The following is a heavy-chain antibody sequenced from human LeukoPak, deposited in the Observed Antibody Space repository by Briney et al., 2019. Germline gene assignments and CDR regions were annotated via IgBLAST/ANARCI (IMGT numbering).Heavy chain of an antibody. CDR1: GGSISSITYY. CDR3: ARGTVVVAQLGYYYYYMDV. V-gene: IGHV4-39*07. J-gene: IGHJ6*03. CDR2: IYYSGST. Sequence: PSETLSLTCTVSGGSISSITYYWGWIRQPPGKGLEWIGSIYYSGSTYYNPSLKSRVIISVDTSKNQFSLKLSSVTAADTAVYYCARGTVVVAQLGYYYYYMDVWGKGTTVTISS. D-gene: IGHD2-15*01.